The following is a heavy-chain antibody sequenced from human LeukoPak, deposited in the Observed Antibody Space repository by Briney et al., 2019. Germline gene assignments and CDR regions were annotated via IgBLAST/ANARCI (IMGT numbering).Heavy chain of an antibody. V-gene: IGHV3-48*01. CDR1: GFTFSGYT. D-gene: IGHD3-16*01. CDR2: ISSSSSTI. J-gene: IGHJ4*02. Sequence: PGGSLRLSCAASGFTFSGYTINWVRQAPGKGLEWVSYISSSSSTIYYADSVKGRFTISRDNSKNTLYLQMNSLRAEDTAVYYCAKDLVDYWGQGTLVTVSS. CDR3: AKDLVDY.